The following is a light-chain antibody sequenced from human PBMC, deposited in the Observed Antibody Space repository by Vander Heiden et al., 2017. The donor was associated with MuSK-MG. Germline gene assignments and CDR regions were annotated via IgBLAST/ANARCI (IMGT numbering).Light chain of an antibody. V-gene: IGKV3-20*01. CDR3: QRFGRSPLT. CDR1: ERVSSTY. J-gene: IGKJ4*01. CDR2: GAS. Sequence: EFVLTQSPGMLSLSPGERATLPCRASERVSSTYLAWYQQKPGQSPQHLMSGASSRATGTPDRFSGSGSGTDFTLTISGLEPEDFAVYYCQRFGRSPLTFGGGTKLERK.